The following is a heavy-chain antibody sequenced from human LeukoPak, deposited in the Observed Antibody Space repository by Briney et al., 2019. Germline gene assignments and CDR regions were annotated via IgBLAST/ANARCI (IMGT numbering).Heavy chain of an antibody. V-gene: IGHV1-69*04. CDR1: GGTFSSYA. D-gene: IGHD6-19*01. CDR2: IIPILGIA. CDR3: ARATGMKKQWLVQYFDY. Sequence: SVKVSCKASGGTFSSYAISWVREAPGQGLEWMGRIIPILGIANYAQKFQGRVTITADKSTSTAYMELSSLRSEDTAVYYCARATGMKKQWLVQYFDYWGQGTLVTVSS. J-gene: IGHJ4*02.